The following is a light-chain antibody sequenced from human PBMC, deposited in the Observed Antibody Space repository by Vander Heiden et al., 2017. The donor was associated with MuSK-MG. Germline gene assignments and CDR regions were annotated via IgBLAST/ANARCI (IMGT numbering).Light chain of an antibody. V-gene: IGKV1-5*03. CDR1: QGISTW. Sequence: IPISQSPSTLPASVGDRVTITCRASQGISTWLAWHQQKPGKVPKLLIYGASILQSGVPSRFSGSGYGTEFTLTISSLQPDDFATYYCQQYDNILYTFGQGTNLEIK. J-gene: IGKJ2*01. CDR3: QQYDNILYT. CDR2: GAS.